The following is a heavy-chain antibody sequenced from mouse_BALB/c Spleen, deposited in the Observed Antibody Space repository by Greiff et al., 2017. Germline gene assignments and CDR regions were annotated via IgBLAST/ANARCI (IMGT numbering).Heavy chain of an antibody. CDR3: TRVTTVGGGMDY. V-gene: IGHV1-5*01. D-gene: IGHD1-1*01. CDR2: IYPGNSDT. CDR1: GYSFTSYW. J-gene: IGHJ4*01. Sequence: DVQLQESGTVLARPGASVKMSCKASGYSFTSYWMHWVKQRPGQGLEWIGAIYPGNSDTSYNQKFKGKAKLTAVTSASTAYMELSSLTNEDSAVYYCTRVTTVGGGMDYWGQGTSVTVSS.